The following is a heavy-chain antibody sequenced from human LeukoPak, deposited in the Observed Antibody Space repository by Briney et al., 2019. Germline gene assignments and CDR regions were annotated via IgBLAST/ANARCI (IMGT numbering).Heavy chain of an antibody. J-gene: IGHJ4*02. V-gene: IGHV3-30*04. Sequence: GGSLRLSCAASGFTFTSYAMHWVRQAPGKGLEWVAVISNDGSKKSYADSVKGRFTISRDNSKNTLNLQMNSLRTEDTAVYYCATERELLNVGVYWGQGTLVSVSS. CDR1: GFTFTSYA. CDR2: ISNDGSKK. D-gene: IGHD1-26*01. CDR3: ATERELLNVGVY.